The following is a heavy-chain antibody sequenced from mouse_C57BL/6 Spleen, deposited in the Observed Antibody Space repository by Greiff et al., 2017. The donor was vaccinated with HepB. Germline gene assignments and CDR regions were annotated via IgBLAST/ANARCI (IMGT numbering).Heavy chain of an antibody. D-gene: IGHD2-4*01. J-gene: IGHJ3*01. CDR1: GYTFTDYY. CDR2: IYPGSGNT. Sequence: QVQLQQSGPELVKPGASVKISCKASGYTFTDYYINWVKQRPGPRLEWIGWIYPGSGNTKYNEKFKGKATLTVDTSSSTAYMQLSSLTSEDSAVYFCARSRYDYDEFAYWGQGTLVTVSA. CDR3: ARSRYDYDEFAY. V-gene: IGHV1-84*01.